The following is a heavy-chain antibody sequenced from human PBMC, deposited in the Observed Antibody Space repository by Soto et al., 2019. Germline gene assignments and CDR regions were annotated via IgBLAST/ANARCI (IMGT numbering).Heavy chain of an antibody. CDR2: ISGSGVST. CDR1: GFTFSSYA. Sequence: GGSLRLSCAASGFTFSSYAMSWVRQAPGKGLEWVSAISGSGVSTYYADSVKGRFTISRDNSKNTLYLQMNSLRAEDTAVYYCAKEPSRSTYDSSPYDYWGQGTLVTFSS. V-gene: IGHV3-23*01. CDR3: AKEPSRSTYDSSPYDY. D-gene: IGHD3-22*01. J-gene: IGHJ4*02.